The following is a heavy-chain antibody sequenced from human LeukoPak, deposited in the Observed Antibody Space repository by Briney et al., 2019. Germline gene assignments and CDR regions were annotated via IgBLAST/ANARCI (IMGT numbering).Heavy chain of an antibody. CDR2: ISYDGSNK. J-gene: IGHJ4*02. V-gene: IGHV3-30*04. CDR1: GYTFTSYY. CDR3: ARVRFDY. Sequence: SCKASGYTFTSYYMHWVRQAPGKGLEWVAVISYDGSNKYYADSVKGRFTISRDNSKNTLYLQMNSLRAEDTAVYYCARVRFDYWGQGTLVTVSS.